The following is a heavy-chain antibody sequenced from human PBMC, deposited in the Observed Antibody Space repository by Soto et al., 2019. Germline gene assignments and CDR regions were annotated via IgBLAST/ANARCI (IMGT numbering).Heavy chain of an antibody. Sequence: ASVKVSCKASGYTFTSYGISWVRQAPGQGLEWMGWISAYNGNTNYAQKLQGRVTMTTDTSTSTAYMELRSLRSDDTAVYYCSRAPYCSSTSCRGVYYYYYGMDVWGQGTTVTVSS. J-gene: IGHJ6*02. CDR3: SRAPYCSSTSCRGVYYYYYGMDV. CDR2: ISAYNGNT. CDR1: GYTFTSYG. D-gene: IGHD2-2*01. V-gene: IGHV1-18*01.